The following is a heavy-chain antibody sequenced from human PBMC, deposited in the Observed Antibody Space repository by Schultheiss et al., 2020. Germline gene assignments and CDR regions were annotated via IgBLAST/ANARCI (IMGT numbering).Heavy chain of an antibody. Sequence: GGSLRLSCAASGFTFSSYGMHWVRQAPGKGLEWVAVIWYDGSNKYYADSVKGRFTISRDNSKNTLYLQMNSLRAEDTAVYYCAREVGVDGYNTRMDVWGKGTTVTVSS. CDR3: AREVGVDGYNTRMDV. CDR2: IWYDGSNK. J-gene: IGHJ6*03. D-gene: IGHD5-24*01. CDR1: GFTFSSYG. V-gene: IGHV3-33*01.